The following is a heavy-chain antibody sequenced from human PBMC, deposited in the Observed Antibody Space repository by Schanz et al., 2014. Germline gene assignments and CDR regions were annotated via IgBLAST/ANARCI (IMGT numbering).Heavy chain of an antibody. V-gene: IGHV1-3*04. CDR2: ISTGSGDT. J-gene: IGHJ4*02. CDR3: ARGIGGYGANNYFDY. CDR1: EYSFTSYS. Sequence: QVHLVQSGAEAKRPGASVKVSCKASEYSFTSYSMHWVRQAPGQRLEWMGWISTGSGDTKYSQNFQGRVTITRDTSASTAYMELSSLRSEDTAVYSCARGIGGYGANNYFDYWGQGTLVTVSS. D-gene: IGHD5-12*01.